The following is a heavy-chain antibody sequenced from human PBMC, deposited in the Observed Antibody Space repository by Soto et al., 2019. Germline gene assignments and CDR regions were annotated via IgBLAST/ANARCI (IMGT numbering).Heavy chain of an antibody. J-gene: IGHJ4*02. CDR2: ISSSGSTI. D-gene: IGHD3-10*01. CDR1: GFTFSSYE. Sequence: GSLRLSCAASGFTFSSYEMNWVRQAPGKGLEWVSYISSSGSTIYYADSVKGRFTISRDNAKNSLYLQMNSLRAEDTAVYYCAREDYYGSGSYYPDSPFDYWGQGTLVTVSS. CDR3: AREDYYGSGSYYPDSPFDY. V-gene: IGHV3-48*03.